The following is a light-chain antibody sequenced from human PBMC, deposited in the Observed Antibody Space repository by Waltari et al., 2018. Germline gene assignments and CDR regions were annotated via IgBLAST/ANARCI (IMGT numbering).Light chain of an antibody. CDR3: QQYYSTPWT. Sequence: DIVMTQSPDPLAVSLGERATIHCKSSQSVLYSSNNKSYLAWYQHKPGQPPKLLIYWASTRESGVPDRFSGSGSGTDFTLTISSLQAEDVAVYYCQQYYSTPWTFGQGTKVEI. V-gene: IGKV4-1*01. CDR2: WAS. CDR1: QSVLYSSNNKSY. J-gene: IGKJ1*01.